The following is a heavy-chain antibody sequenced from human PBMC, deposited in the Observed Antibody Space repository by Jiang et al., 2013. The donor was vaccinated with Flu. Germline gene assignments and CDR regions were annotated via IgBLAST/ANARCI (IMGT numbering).Heavy chain of an antibody. CDR2: IYYSGST. CDR3: ARQLYSGYDPFDY. V-gene: IGHV4-59*13. J-gene: IGHJ4*02. CDR1: GGSISSYY. Sequence: GLVKPSETLSLTCTVSGGSISSYYWSWIRQPPGKGLEWIGYIYYSGSTNYNPSLKSRVTISVDTSKNQFSLKLSSVTAADTAVYYCARQLYSGYDPFDYWGQGTLVTVSS. D-gene: IGHD5-12*01.